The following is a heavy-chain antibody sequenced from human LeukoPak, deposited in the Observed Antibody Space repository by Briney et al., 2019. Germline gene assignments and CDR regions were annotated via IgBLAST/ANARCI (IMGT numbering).Heavy chain of an antibody. V-gene: IGHV4-59*12. D-gene: IGHD2-15*01. CDR1: GGSISSYY. CDR3: ARDSPPAYCSSGSCYFDS. J-gene: IGHJ4*02. Sequence: TSETLSLSCTVSGGSISSYYWSWIRQPPGKGLEWIGYIYYSGSTNYNPSLKSRVTISVDTSKNEFSLILSSLTAADTAVYYCARDSPPAYCSSGSCYFDSWGQGTLVTVSS. CDR2: IYYSGST.